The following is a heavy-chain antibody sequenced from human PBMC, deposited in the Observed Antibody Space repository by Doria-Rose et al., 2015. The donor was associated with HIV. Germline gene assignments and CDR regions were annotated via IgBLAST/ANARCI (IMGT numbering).Heavy chain of an antibody. Sequence: VQLQPWCARLLKPAETLSLTCAVYGGSFSGYYWSWIRQSPGKGLEWIGEISHSGSSTYDPSLKSRVTISVDTSKNQFSLKLNSVTAADTAIYYCARGVGGTGAYDFGGQGTRGNGST. D-gene: IGHD1-26*01. CDR1: GGSFSGYY. CDR3: ARGVGGTGAYDF. CDR2: ISHSGSS. V-gene: IGHV4-34*01. J-gene: IGHJ4*02.